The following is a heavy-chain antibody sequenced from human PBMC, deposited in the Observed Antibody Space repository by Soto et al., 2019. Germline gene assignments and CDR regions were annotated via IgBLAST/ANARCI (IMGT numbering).Heavy chain of an antibody. Sequence: SETLSLTCTVSGGSISSYYWSWIRQPPGKGLEWIGYIYYSGSTNYNPSLKSRVTISVDTSKNQFSLKLSSVTAADTAVYYCARQPDYYDILTGYYYYYGMDVWGQGTTVTVSS. CDR3: ARQPDYYDILTGYYYYYGMDV. CDR2: IYYSGST. CDR1: GGSISSYY. D-gene: IGHD3-9*01. V-gene: IGHV4-59*08. J-gene: IGHJ6*02.